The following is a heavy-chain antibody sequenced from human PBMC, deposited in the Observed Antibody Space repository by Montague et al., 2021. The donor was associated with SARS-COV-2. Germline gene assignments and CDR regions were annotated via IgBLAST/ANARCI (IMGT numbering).Heavy chain of an antibody. Sequence: SETLSLTCAVYGGSFSGYYWSWICQSPGTGLEWIAEINHSGTTNYNFNPSLRSRVTISVDTSKSQFSLKLSSVTAADTGVYYCARWDPQTLTLIGLRGKSASDYWGQGTMVTVSS. J-gene: IGHJ4*02. CDR1: GGSFSGYY. CDR3: ARWDPQTLTLIGLRGKSASDY. V-gene: IGHV4-34*01. D-gene: IGHD4-23*01. CDR2: INHSGTT.